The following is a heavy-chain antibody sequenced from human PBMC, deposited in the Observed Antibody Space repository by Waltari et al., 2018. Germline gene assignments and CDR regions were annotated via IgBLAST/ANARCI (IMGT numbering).Heavy chain of an antibody. J-gene: IGHJ4*02. D-gene: IGHD1-26*01. CDR2: IYYSGST. CDR1: GGSISSHY. CDR3: AVGVGATHPLGY. V-gene: IGHV4-59*11. Sequence: QVQLQESGPGLVKPSETLSLTCTVSGGSISSHYWSWIRQPTGKGLEWIGYIYYSGSTNSNPSLKSRVTISVDTSKNQFSLKLSSVTAADTAVYYCAVGVGATHPLGYWGQGTLVTVSS.